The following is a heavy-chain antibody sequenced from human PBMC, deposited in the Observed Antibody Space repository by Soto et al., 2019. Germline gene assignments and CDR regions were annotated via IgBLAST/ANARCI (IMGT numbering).Heavy chain of an antibody. CDR1: GFTFSSVA. J-gene: IGHJ1*01. D-gene: IGHD3-22*01. CDR3: EKCGYGSSGSLLGYFQN. CDR2: ISGSGDRT. Sequence: GGALRLSFAGSGFTFSSVAMTWVLQAPGKGLAWVSPISGSGDRTYYADSVKGRLTIPRDNSNNTLYLQLSSMRAEDTAVYYCEKCGYGSSGSLLGYFQNWGQGTLVTVSS. V-gene: IGHV3-23*01.